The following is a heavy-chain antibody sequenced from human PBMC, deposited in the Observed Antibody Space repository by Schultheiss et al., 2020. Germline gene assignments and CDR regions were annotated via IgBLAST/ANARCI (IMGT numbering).Heavy chain of an antibody. J-gene: IGHJ1*01. CDR1: GGSFSGYY. CDR3: ARRQWLVRVHYFQH. D-gene: IGHD6-19*01. V-gene: IGHV4-34*01. CDR2: INHSGST. Sequence: SQTLSLTCAVYGGSFSGYYWSLIRQPPGKGLEWIGEINHSGSTNYNPSLKSRVTISVDTSKNQFSLKLSSVTAADTAVYYCARRQWLVRVHYFQHWGQGTLVTVSS.